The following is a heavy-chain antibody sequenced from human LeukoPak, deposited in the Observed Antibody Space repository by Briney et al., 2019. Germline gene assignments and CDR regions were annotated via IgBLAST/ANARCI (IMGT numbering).Heavy chain of an antibody. J-gene: IGHJ4*02. CDR2: IYYSGST. CDR3: ARGLYDSSGYYYFDY. CDR1: GGSISSYY. Sequence: SETLSLTCTVSGGSISSYYWSWIQQPPGKGLEWIGYIYYSGSTNYSPSLKSRVTISVDTSKNQFSLKLSSVTAADTAVYYCARGLYDSSGYYYFDYWGQGTLVTVSS. D-gene: IGHD3-22*01. V-gene: IGHV4-59*01.